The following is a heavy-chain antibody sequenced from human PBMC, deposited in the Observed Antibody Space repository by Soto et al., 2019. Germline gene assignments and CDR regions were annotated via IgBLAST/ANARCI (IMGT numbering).Heavy chain of an antibody. CDR1: GFTFGDYA. D-gene: IGHD5-12*01. J-gene: IGHJ6*02. CDR2: TRSKAYGGTT. CDR3: TRDVYSGYDYYYYGMDV. V-gene: IGHV3-49*04. Sequence: SLKISCTASGFTFGDYAMSWVRQAPGKGLEWVGFTRSKAYGGTTEYAASVKGRFTISRDDSKSIAYLQMNSLETEDTAVYYCTRDVYSGYDYYYYGMDVWGQGTTVTVSS.